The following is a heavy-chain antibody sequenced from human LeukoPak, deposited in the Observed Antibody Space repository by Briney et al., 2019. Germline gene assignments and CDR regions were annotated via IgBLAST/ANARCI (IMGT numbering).Heavy chain of an antibody. CDR3: ARRPAGTLDY. Sequence: SETLSLTCAVYGESFSGYFWNWLRQAPGKGLEWIGEINNSGTTNYNPSLMSRVTISVDTSKNRFSLKVNSVTAADTAVYYCARRPAGTLDYWGQGTLVTVSS. CDR2: INNSGTT. D-gene: IGHD6-19*01. J-gene: IGHJ4*02. V-gene: IGHV4-34*01. CDR1: GESFSGYF.